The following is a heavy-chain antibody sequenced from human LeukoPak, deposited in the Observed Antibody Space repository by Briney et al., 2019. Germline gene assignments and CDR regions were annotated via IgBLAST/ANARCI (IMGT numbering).Heavy chain of an antibody. V-gene: IGHV4-59*11. J-gene: IGHJ2*01. CDR2: IYYSGST. CDR1: GGSISSHY. CDR3: AREKEEESMAIGSWYFDL. D-gene: IGHD5/OR15-5a*01. Sequence: PSETLSLTCTVSGGSISSHYWSWIRQPPGKGLEWIGYIYYSGSTNYNPSLKSRVTISVDTSKNQFSLKLSSVTAADTAVYYCAREKEEESMAIGSWYFDLWGRGTLVTVSS.